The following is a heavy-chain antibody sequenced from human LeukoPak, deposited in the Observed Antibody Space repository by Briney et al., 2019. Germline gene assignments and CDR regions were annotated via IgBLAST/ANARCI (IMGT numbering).Heavy chain of an antibody. J-gene: IGHJ3*01. V-gene: IGHV3-74*01. CDR1: GFTFSNYW. Sequence: GGSLRLSCVASGFTFSNYWIHWVRQAPGKGLVWVSRINSDRTSTIYADSVKGRFTNSRDNAKNTLYLQMNSLRAEDTAVYYCARENGANRRAFDLWGQGTRVTVSS. D-gene: IGHD4/OR15-4a*01. CDR2: INSDRTST. CDR3: ARENGANRRAFDL.